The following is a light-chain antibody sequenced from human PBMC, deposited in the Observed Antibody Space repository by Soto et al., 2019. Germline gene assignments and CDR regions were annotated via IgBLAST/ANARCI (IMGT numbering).Light chain of an antibody. V-gene: IGLV2-23*01. Sequence: QSALTQPASVSGSPGQSITISCTGTNSDIGTYNLVSWYQQHPGKAPKLIIYEDNKRPSGVANRLSGSKSGNTAALTISGIQDEDEADYHCCSYAGASPFVIFGGGTKRTVL. J-gene: IGLJ2*01. CDR1: NSDIGTYNL. CDR2: EDN. CDR3: CSYAGASPFVI.